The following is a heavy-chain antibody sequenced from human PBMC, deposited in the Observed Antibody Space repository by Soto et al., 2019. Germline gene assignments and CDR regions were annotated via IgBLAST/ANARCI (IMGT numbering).Heavy chain of an antibody. CDR3: AGHVWGSGAPGAY. CDR2: IYYGGTT. D-gene: IGHD3-16*01. Sequence: QVQLQESGPGLLRPSEALSLTCDVSGDSISSSGYYWGWIRQPPGKGREWVGSIYYGGTTFHNPPPESRVTIAVDTWRNHCSLELTSVTAAGTAVYYCAGHVWGSGAPGAYWGQGTLITVSS. V-gene: IGHV4-39*01. CDR1: GDSISSSGYY. J-gene: IGHJ4*02.